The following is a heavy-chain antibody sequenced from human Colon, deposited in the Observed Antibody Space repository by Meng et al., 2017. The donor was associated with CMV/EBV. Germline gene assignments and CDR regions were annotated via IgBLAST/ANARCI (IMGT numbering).Heavy chain of an antibody. CDR1: GFTFRNYG. CDR2: VSGSGGST. CDR3: TRDRPREYCIGTNCYSNDD. Sequence: GESLKISCATSGFTFRNYGMSWVRQAPGKGLEWVSSVSGSGGSTYHADAVKGRFTVSKDSAEEMMYLQMNSLRAEDTGIYYCTRDRPREYCIGTNCYSNDDWGQGTLVTVSS. V-gene: IGHV3-23*01. D-gene: IGHD2-21*02. J-gene: IGHJ4*02.